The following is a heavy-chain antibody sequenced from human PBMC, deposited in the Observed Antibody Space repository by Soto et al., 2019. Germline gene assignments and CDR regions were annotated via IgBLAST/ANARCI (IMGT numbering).Heavy chain of an antibody. D-gene: IGHD3-9*01. CDR3: ARHVLRYFDWLRWDY. CDR2: ISSSSSTI. V-gene: IGHV3-48*01. Sequence: GGSLRLSCAASGFTFSSYSMNWVRQAPGKGLEWVSYISSSSSTIYYADSVKGRFTISRDNAKNSLYLQMNSLRAEDTAVYYCARHVLRYFDWLRWDYWGQGTLVTVSS. J-gene: IGHJ4*02. CDR1: GFTFSSYS.